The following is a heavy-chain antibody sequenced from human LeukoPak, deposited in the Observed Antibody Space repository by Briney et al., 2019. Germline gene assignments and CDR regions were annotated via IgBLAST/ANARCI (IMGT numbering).Heavy chain of an antibody. D-gene: IGHD3-22*01. CDR3: AREAHYYDSSGYQPSFDY. V-gene: IGHV3-66*01. J-gene: IGHJ4*02. CDR2: IYSGGST. CDR1: GFTVSSNY. Sequence: GGSLRLSCAASGFTVSSNYMSWVRQAPGKGLEWVSVIYSGGSTYYADSVKGRFTISRDNSKNTLYLQMNSLRAEDTAVYYCAREAHYYDSSGYQPSFDYWGQGALVTVSS.